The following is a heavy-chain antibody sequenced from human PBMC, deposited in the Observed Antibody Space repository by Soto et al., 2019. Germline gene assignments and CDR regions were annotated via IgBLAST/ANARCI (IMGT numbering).Heavy chain of an antibody. D-gene: IGHD2-15*01. CDR1: GFTFRSHA. Sequence: QVQLVESGGGVVQPGGSLRLSCAASGFTFRSHAMHWVRQAPGKGLECLAVIAYDGSNAFYRVSVKGRFTVSRDNSKNTLYLHMDSLRSEDTGVYYCARGDREDILVVVGARPGEYGIDIWGQGTTVTVSS. CDR2: IAYDGSNA. CDR3: ARGDREDILVVVGARPGEYGIDI. V-gene: IGHV3-30-3*01. J-gene: IGHJ6*02.